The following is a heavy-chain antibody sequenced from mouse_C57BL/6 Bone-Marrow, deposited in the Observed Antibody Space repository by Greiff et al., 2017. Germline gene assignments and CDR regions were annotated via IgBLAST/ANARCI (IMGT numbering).Heavy chain of an antibody. Sequence: EVKLLESEGGLVQPGSSMKLSCTASGFTFSAYYMAWFRQVPEKGLEWVANINYDGISTYYLDSLKSRFIISGDNARNILYLQMSSLKSEDTATYYCARVVATDGWDFDVWGTGTTVTVSS. CDR2: INYDGIST. J-gene: IGHJ1*03. V-gene: IGHV5-16*01. CDR1: GFTFSAYY. D-gene: IGHD1-1*01. CDR3: ARVVATDGWDFDV.